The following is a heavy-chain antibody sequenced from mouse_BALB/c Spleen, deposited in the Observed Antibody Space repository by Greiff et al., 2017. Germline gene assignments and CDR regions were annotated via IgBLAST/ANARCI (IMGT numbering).Heavy chain of an antibody. Sequence: DVMLVESGGDLVKPGGSLKLSCAASGFTFSSYGMSWVRQTPDKRLEWVATISSGGSYTYYPDSVKGRFTISRDNAKNTLYLQMSSLKSEDTAMYYWARRREVTTATNFDVWGAGTTVTVSS. V-gene: IGHV5-6*02. J-gene: IGHJ1*01. CDR1: GFTFSSYG. CDR2: ISSGGSYT. CDR3: ARRREVTTATNFDV. D-gene: IGHD1-2*01.